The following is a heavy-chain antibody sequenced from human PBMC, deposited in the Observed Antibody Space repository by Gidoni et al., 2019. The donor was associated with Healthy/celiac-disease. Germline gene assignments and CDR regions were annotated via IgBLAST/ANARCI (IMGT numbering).Heavy chain of an antibody. D-gene: IGHD5-18*01. CDR3: TTDQSTAMADYYYYGMDV. CDR2: IKSKTDGGPT. Sequence: EVQLVESGGGLVKPGGSLRLSCAASGFTFSNAWMSWVRQAPGKGLEWVGRIKSKTDGGPTDYAATVKGRFTISRDDSKNTLYLQMNSLKTEDTAVYYCTTDQSTAMADYYYYGMDVWGQGTTVTVSS. J-gene: IGHJ6*02. V-gene: IGHV3-15*01. CDR1: GFTFSNAW.